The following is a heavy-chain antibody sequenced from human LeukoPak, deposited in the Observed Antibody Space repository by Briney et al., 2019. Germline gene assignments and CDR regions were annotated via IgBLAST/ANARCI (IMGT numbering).Heavy chain of an antibody. D-gene: IGHD1-1*01. CDR3: ARDPAPATGAFDI. V-gene: IGHV3-53*01. Sequence: GGSLRLSCAASGLTIRSNYMNWVRQAPGKGLEWVSVIFNSGDTYYADSVKGRFTISRDTSKNTLYLQMNSLRVDDTAVYYCARDPAPATGAFDIWGQGTMVIIS. CDR1: GLTIRSNY. CDR2: IFNSGDT. J-gene: IGHJ3*02.